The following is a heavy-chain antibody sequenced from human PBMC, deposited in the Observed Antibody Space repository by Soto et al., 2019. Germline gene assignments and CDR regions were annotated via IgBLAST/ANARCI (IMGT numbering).Heavy chain of an antibody. Sequence: PSETLSLTCGVYGGSFRNYYWIWVRQPPGKGLEWIGEVNHSGEATYNPSLQSRLTISLDTSNNQFSLKMTSVTAADTAVCYCARGFHSRSPRIHYYYCGMDVWGQGTTVTVSS. V-gene: IGHV4-34*01. D-gene: IGHD6-13*01. CDR1: GGSFRNYY. J-gene: IGHJ6*02. CDR2: VNHSGEA. CDR3: ARGFHSRSPRIHYYYCGMDV.